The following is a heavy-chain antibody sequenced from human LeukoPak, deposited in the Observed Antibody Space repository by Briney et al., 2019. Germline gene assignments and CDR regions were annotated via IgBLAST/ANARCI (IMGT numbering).Heavy chain of an antibody. Sequence: GGSLRLPCAASGFTFSSYAMSWVRQAPGKGLEWVSAISGSGGSTYYADSVKGRFTISRDNSKNTLYLQMNSLRAEDTAVYYCAKYGSGSYYQDYFDYWGQGTLVTVSS. V-gene: IGHV3-23*01. D-gene: IGHD3-10*01. CDR1: GFTFSSYA. CDR2: ISGSGGST. J-gene: IGHJ4*02. CDR3: AKYGSGSYYQDYFDY.